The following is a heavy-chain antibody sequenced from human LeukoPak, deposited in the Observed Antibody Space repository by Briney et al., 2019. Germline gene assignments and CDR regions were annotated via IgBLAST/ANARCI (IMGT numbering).Heavy chain of an antibody. Sequence: GRSLRLSCAASGFTFSNYEMHWVRQAPGKGLEWVALLSYDGNDNYYADSVKGRFTISRDNSKNTLYLQMTSLRAEDTAVYFCVRDDTTLDYWGQGTLVTVSS. V-gene: IGHV3-30*01. CDR2: LSYDGNDN. D-gene: IGHD1-26*01. J-gene: IGHJ4*02. CDR1: GFTFSNYE. CDR3: VRDDTTLDY.